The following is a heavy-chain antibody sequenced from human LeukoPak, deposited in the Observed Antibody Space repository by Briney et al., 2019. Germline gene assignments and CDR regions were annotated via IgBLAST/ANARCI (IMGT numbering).Heavy chain of an antibody. CDR1: GITFSSYA. J-gene: IGHJ4*02. Sequence: GGSLRLSCAASGITFSSYAMSWVRQAPGKGLEWVSAISGSGGGTYYADSVKGRFTISRDNSKNTLYLQMNGLRAEDTAVYYCARDGLYYYDSSGLDYWGQGTLVTVSS. D-gene: IGHD3-22*01. V-gene: IGHV3-23*01. CDR2: ISGSGGGT. CDR3: ARDGLYYYDSSGLDY.